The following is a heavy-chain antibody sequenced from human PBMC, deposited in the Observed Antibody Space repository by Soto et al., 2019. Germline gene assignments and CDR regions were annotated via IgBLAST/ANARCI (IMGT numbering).Heavy chain of an antibody. Sequence: SETLSLTCAVYGGSFSGYYWSWIRQPPGKGLKWIGFIYYSGSTNYNPSLKSRVTISVDTSKNQFSLKLSSVTAADTAVYYFASHIAAAGTTFDPWGQGTLVTVSS. D-gene: IGHD6-13*01. CDR2: IYYSGST. J-gene: IGHJ5*02. V-gene: IGHV4-59*08. CDR3: ASHIAAAGTTFDP. CDR1: GGSFSGYY.